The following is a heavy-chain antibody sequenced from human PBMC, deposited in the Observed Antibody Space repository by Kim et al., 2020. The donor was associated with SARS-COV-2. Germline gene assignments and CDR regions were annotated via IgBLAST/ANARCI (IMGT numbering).Heavy chain of an antibody. CDR3: AAALGYCSSTSCYRLDP. V-gene: IGHV1-58*01. J-gene: IGHJ5*02. Sequence: SVKVSCKASGFTFTSSAVQWVRQARGQRLEWIGWIVVGSGNTNYAQKFQERVTITRDMSTSTAYMELSSLRSEDTAVYYCAAALGYCSSTSCYRLDPWGQGTLVTVSS. CDR2: IVVGSGNT. CDR1: GFTFTSSA. D-gene: IGHD2-2*02.